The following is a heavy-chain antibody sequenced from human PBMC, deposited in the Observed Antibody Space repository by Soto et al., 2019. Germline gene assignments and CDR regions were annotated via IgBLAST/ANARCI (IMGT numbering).Heavy chain of an antibody. CDR3: ARDTTLQGPFYYYYYMDV. CDR1: GYTFTSYD. J-gene: IGHJ6*03. D-gene: IGHD1-26*01. Sequence: ASVKVSCKASGYTFTSYDINWVRQATGQRLEWMGWMNASNGNTKYSQKFQGRVTITRDTSASTAYMELSSLRSEDTAVYYCARDTTLQGPFYYYYYMDVWGKGTTVTVSS. CDR2: MNASNGNT. V-gene: IGHV1-3*01.